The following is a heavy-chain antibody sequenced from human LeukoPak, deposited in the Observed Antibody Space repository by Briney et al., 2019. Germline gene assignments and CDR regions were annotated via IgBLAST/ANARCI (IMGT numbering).Heavy chain of an antibody. D-gene: IGHD3-9*01. CDR1: GFTFSSYS. J-gene: IGHJ4*02. Sequence: GGSLRLSCAASGFTFSSYSMNWVRQAPGKGLEWVSSISSSSSYIYYADSVKGRFTISRDNAKNSLYLRMNGLRAEDTAVYYCARLARLTGYLYWGQGTLVTVSS. CDR3: ARLARLTGYLY. V-gene: IGHV3-21*01. CDR2: ISSSSSYI.